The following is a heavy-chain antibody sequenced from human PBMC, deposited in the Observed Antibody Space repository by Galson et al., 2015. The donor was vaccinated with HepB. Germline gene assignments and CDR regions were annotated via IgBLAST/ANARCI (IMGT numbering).Heavy chain of an antibody. J-gene: IGHJ5*02. Sequence: SVKVSCKASGYTFTDYFIHWVRQAPGQRLEWMGRINPNSGGTIYPQKFQGRVTMTRDTSISTAYRELNSLTSDDTAMYYCARDRVRWNSALPRGCFDPWGQGTLVTVSA. V-gene: IGHV1-2*06. CDR3: ARDRVRWNSALPRGCFDP. D-gene: IGHD1-7*01. CDR1: GYTFTDYF. CDR2: INPNSGGT.